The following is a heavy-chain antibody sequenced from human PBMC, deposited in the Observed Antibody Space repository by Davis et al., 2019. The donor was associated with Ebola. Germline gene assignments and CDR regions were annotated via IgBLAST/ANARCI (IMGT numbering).Heavy chain of an antibody. CDR2: IKQDGREI. Sequence: PGGSLRLSCAASGFTFTNYWMSWVRQAPGKGLEWVGNIKQDGREIHYADSMKGRFTISRDNAKNSVYLQMNSLRAEDTSVFYCARIGYASSSWDYWGRGTLVTVSS. D-gene: IGHD6-6*01. V-gene: IGHV3-7*01. CDR3: ARIGYASSSWDY. CDR1: GFTFTNYW. J-gene: IGHJ4*02.